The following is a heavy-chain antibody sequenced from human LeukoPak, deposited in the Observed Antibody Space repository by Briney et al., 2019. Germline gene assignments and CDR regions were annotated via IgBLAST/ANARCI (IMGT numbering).Heavy chain of an antibody. D-gene: IGHD2/OR15-2a*01. V-gene: IGHV4-39*01. Sequence: PSETLSLTCTVSGGSITTSSYYWGWIRQPPGKGLEWIGNTYYSGSTYYNPSLKVRVTISVDTSKNQFSLKLSSVTAADTAVYYCARAFRARYFDLWGRGTLVTVSS. CDR1: GGSITTSSYY. CDR3: ARAFRARYFDL. J-gene: IGHJ2*01. CDR2: TYYSGST.